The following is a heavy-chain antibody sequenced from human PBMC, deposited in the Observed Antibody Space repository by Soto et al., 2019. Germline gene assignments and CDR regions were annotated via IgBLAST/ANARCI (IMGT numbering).Heavy chain of an antibody. J-gene: IGHJ4*02. V-gene: IGHV4-4*02. CDR3: ATYSYDTSYYFDY. D-gene: IGHD3-3*01. CDR1: GGSISSSNW. Sequence: SSETLSLTCAVSGGSISSSNWWSWVRQPPGKGLEWIGEIYHSGSTNYNPSLKSRVTISVDKSKNQFSLKLSSVTAADTAVYYCATYSYDTSYYFDYWGQGTLVTVSS. CDR2: IYHSGST.